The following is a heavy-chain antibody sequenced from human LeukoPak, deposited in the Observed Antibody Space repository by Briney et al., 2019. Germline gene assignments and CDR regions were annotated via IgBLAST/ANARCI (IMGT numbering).Heavy chain of an antibody. J-gene: IGHJ4*02. CDR1: GYSFTSYW. V-gene: IGHV5-51*01. D-gene: IGHD5-18*01. Sequence: GESLKISCKGSGYSFTSYWIGWVRQMPGKGLEWMGIIYPSDSDTTYSPSFQGQVTISADKSISTAYLQWSSLKASDTAMYYCARVNVHTPMVNVFDSWGQGTLVTVSS. CDR3: ARVNVHTPMVNVFDS. CDR2: IYPSDSDT.